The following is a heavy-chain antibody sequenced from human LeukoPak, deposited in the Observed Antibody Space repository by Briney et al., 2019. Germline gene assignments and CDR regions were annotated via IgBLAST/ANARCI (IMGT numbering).Heavy chain of an antibody. J-gene: IGHJ5*02. D-gene: IGHD2/OR15-2a*01. CDR2: IIPLFNTP. Sequence: SVKVSCKTSGVTLRTSAISWVRQAPGQGLEWLGGIIPLFNTPNYAPKLQGRVSLTADESTSTVYMELNNLRSDDTAIYYCALEDENTLATVSWGQGTLVTVSP. CDR1: GVTLRTSA. V-gene: IGHV1-69*01. CDR3: ALEDENTLATVS.